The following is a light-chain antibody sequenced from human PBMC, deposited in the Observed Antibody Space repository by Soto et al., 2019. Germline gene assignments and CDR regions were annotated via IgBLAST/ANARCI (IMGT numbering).Light chain of an antibody. J-gene: IGKJ4*01. CDR1: QSAGTN. V-gene: IGKV3-15*01. CDR3: QHYNNWPLT. CDR2: GTS. Sequence: EIVMTQSPATLTVSPGERATLSCRASQSAGTNLAWYQQKPGQTPRLLIYGTSIRATGIPARVSGSGSGTEFTLTISSLQSEDFAVYYCQHYNNWPLTFGGGTKVDIK.